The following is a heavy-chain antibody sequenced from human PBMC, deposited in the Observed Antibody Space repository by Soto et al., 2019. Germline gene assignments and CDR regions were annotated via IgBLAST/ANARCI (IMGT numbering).Heavy chain of an antibody. CDR1: GFSFSTSGMG. Sequence: QITLKESGPTVVKRTQTLTLTCTFSGFSFSTSGMGVGWIRQPPGKALEWVALIYWNDDKRYSPSLNSRLTITKDTSKNQVLLTMTNMDPADTATYYCARLWEIAHTSTWLYWGQGTLVIVSS. V-gene: IGHV2-5*01. CDR3: ARLWEIAHTSTWLY. J-gene: IGHJ4*02. CDR2: IYWNDDK. D-gene: IGHD6-13*01.